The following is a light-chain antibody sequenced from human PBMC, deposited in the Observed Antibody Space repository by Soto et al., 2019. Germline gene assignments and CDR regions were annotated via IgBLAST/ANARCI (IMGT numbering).Light chain of an antibody. V-gene: IGKV3-15*01. J-gene: IGKJ4*01. CDR2: DAS. CDR3: HQYNDWPPVT. Sequence: EIVMTQSPATLSVSPGERAALSCRASQSVSSNLAWYQQKPGQAPRLLIYDASTRATGIPARFSGFGSGTEFTLTISSLQSEDFALYYCHQYNDWPPVTFGGGTRVEIK. CDR1: QSVSSN.